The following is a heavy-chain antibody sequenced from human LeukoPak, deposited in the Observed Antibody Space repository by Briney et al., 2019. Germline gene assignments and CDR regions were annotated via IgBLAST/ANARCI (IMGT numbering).Heavy chain of an antibody. D-gene: IGHD6-6*01. CDR1: GFTFSSYA. CDR2: ISGSGGST. CDR3: AKSQVGSSSSGFDY. J-gene: IGHJ4*02. V-gene: IGHV3-23*01. Sequence: PGGSLRLSCAASGFTFSSYAMSWVRQAPGKGLEWVSAISGSGGSTYYADSVKGRFTIPRDNSKNTLYLQMNSLRAEDTAVYYCAKSQVGSSSSGFDYWGQGTLVTVSS.